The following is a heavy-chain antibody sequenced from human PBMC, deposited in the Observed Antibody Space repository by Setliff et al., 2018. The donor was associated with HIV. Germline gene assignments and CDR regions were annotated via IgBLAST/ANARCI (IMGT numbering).Heavy chain of an antibody. CDR1: AVSIGGYS. CDR3: ARHGTWNSQRFHFDY. CDR2: IYSTDTT. Sequence: PSETLSLTCTVSAVSIGGYSWSWIRQSPGKGLEWIGSIYSTDTTNHKPSLESRVTISVDKSKNQFSLKLNSVTAADTAVYYCARHGTWNSQRFHFDYWGQGTPVTVSS. V-gene: IGHV4-4*09. J-gene: IGHJ4*02. D-gene: IGHD1-7*01.